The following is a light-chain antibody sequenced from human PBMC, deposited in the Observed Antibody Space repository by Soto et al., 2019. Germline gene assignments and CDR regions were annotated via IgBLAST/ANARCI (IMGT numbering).Light chain of an antibody. CDR1: QSVSNNY. CDR2: GAS. V-gene: IGKV3-20*01. CDR3: QHYNSYSEA. J-gene: IGKJ1*01. Sequence: DIVLTQSPGTLSLSPGDRATLSCRASQSVSNNYLAWYQQKPGQAPRLLIYGASNRATGIPDRFSGSGSGTDFTLTISSLQPDDFATYYCQHYNSYSEAFGQGTKVDI.